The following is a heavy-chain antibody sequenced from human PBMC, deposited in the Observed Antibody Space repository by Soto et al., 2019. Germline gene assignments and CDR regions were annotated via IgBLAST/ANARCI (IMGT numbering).Heavy chain of an antibody. Sequence: PSETLSLTCAVYGGSFSGYYWSWIRQPPGKGLEWIGEINHSGSTNYDPSLKSRVTISVDTSKNQFSLKLSSVTAADTAVYYCARRNTMVRGVLYYYYYYGMDVWGQGTTVTVSS. J-gene: IGHJ6*02. CDR2: INHSGST. CDR3: ARRNTMVRGVLYYYYYYGMDV. D-gene: IGHD3-10*01. CDR1: GGSFSGYY. V-gene: IGHV4-34*01.